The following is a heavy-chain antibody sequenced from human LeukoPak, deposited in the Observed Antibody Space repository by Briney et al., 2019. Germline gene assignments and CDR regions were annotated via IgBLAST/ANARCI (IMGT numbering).Heavy chain of an antibody. V-gene: IGHV3-30*02. CDR1: GFTFSTYG. Sequence: GGSLRLSCAASGFTFSTYGMHWVRQAPGKGLEWVAFIRYDGSNKNYADSVKGRFTTSRDNAKNSLYLQMNSLRAEDTAVYYCAREVRDDFPHYYYMDVWGKGTTVTVSS. J-gene: IGHJ6*03. CDR2: IRYDGSNK. D-gene: IGHD2-21*02. CDR3: AREVRDDFPHYYYMDV.